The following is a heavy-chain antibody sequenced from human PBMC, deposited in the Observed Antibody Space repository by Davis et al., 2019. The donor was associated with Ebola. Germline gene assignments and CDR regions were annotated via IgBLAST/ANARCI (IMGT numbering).Heavy chain of an antibody. V-gene: IGHV4-30-2*01. J-gene: IGHJ6*02. D-gene: IGHD4-17*01. CDR1: GGPIDNGDYS. CDR3: AGDVTVKREGMDV. Sequence: PSETLSLTCAVPGGPIDNGDYSWSWIRQPPGKGLEWIGYVYHSGTTYYNPSLKSRVTISVDRSKNQFSLKVNSVTAADTAVYYCAGDVTVKREGMDVWGQGTTVTVSS. CDR2: VYHSGTT.